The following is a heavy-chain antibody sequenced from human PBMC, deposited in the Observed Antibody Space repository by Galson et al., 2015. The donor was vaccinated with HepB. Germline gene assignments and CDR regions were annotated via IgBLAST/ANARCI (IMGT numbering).Heavy chain of an antibody. Sequence: SVKVSCKASGYTFTGYYMHWVRQAPGQGLEWMGWINPNSGGTNYAQKFQGRVTMTRDTSISTAYMELSRLRSDDTAVYYCASGQDIVATYFDYWGQGTLVTVSS. CDR1: GYTFTGYY. V-gene: IGHV1-2*02. J-gene: IGHJ4*02. D-gene: IGHD5-12*01. CDR3: ASGQDIVATYFDY. CDR2: INPNSGGT.